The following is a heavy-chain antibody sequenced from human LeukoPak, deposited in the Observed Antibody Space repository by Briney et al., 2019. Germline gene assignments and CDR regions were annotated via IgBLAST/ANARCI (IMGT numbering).Heavy chain of an antibody. D-gene: IGHD1-26*01. Sequence: PSETLSLTCAVYGGSFSGYYWSWIRQPPGKGLEWIGEINHSGSTNYNPSLKSRVTISVDTSKNQFSLKLSSVTAADTAVYYCARKWTYYYYMDVWGKGTTVTVSS. CDR2: INHSGST. J-gene: IGHJ6*03. V-gene: IGHV4-34*01. CDR1: GGSFSGYY. CDR3: ARKWTYYYYMDV.